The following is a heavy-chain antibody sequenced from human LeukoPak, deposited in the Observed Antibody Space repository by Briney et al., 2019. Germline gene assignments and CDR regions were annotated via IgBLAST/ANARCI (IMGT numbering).Heavy chain of an antibody. CDR3: ARGGYDYVWGPYYFDY. V-gene: IGHV1-3*01. J-gene: IGHJ4*02. CDR2: INAGNGNT. Sequence: ASVKVSCKASGYTFTSYAMHWVRQAPGQRLEWMGWINAGNGNTKYSQKFQGRVTITRDTSASTAYMELSSLRSEDTAVYYCARGGYDYVWGPYYFDYWGQGTLVTVSS. D-gene: IGHD3-16*01. CDR1: GYTFTSYA.